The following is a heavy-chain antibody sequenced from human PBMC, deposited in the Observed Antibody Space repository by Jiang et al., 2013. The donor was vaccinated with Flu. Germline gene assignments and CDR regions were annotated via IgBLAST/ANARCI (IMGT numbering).Heavy chain of an antibody. Sequence: SGAEVKKPGASVKVSCKTSGYIFTAFFMHWVRQAPGQGLEWMGRINPNSGGTNYAQKFLGRVTMTRDTSINTAYMELNSLRSDDTALYYCARGGPTGDFWSGYSGEVDYWGQGTLVTVSS. J-gene: IGHJ4*02. CDR1: GYIFTAFF. D-gene: IGHD3-3*01. V-gene: IGHV1-2*06. CDR3: ARGGPTGDFWSGYSGEVDY. CDR2: INPNSGGT.